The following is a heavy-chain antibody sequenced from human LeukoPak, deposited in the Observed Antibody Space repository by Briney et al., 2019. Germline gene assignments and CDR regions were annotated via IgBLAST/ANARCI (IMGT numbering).Heavy chain of an antibody. CDR2: INEDGSYK. D-gene: IGHD2-21*02. Sequence: PGGSLRLSCAASGFTFSSYAMSWVRQAPGKGLEWVANINEDGSYKYHADSVKGRLTISRDSAKNSLYLQMNSLRAEDTAVYYCARDATRGGDNDYWGQGTRVIVSS. V-gene: IGHV3-7*01. CDR1: GFTFSSYA. CDR3: ARDATRGGDNDY. J-gene: IGHJ4*02.